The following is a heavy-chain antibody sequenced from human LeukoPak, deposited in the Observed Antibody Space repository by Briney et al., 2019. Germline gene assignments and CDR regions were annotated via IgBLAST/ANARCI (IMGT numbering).Heavy chain of an antibody. J-gene: IGHJ4*02. CDR3: AKDAYSRGDY. V-gene: IGHV3-21*01. CDR2: ISSRSSYI. CDR1: GFTFSSYS. Sequence: GGSLRLSCAASGFTFSSYSMSWVRQAAGKGLEWVSSISSRSSYIYYADSVKGRFTISRDNAENSLYLQMNSLRGDGTALYYCAKDAYSRGDYWGQGTLVTVSS. D-gene: IGHD2-21*01.